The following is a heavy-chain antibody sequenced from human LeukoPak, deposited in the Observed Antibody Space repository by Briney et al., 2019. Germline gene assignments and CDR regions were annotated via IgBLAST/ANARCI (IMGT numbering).Heavy chain of an antibody. D-gene: IGHD6-13*01. V-gene: IGHV3-23*01. CDR1: GFTFSSYA. J-gene: IGHJ3*02. Sequence: GGSLRLSCAASGFTFSSYAMSWVRQAPGKGLEWVSAISGSGGSTYYADSVKGRFTISRDNSKSTLYLQMNSLRAEDTAVYYCAKGYSSSWSFDAFDIWGQGTMVTVSS. CDR2: ISGSGGST. CDR3: AKGYSSSWSFDAFDI.